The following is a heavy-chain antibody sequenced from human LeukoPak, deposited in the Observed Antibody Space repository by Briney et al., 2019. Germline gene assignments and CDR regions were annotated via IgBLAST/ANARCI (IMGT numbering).Heavy chain of an antibody. V-gene: IGHV4-39*07. J-gene: IGHJ6*03. D-gene: IGHD6-13*01. CDR3: ARTLNYSSSWYPDYYYYYMDV. CDR2: IYYSGST. CDR1: GGSISSSSYY. Sequence: PSETLSLTCTVSGGSISSSSYYWGWIRQPPGKGLEWIGSIYYSGSTNYNPSLKSRVTISVDTSKNQFSLKLSSVTAADTAVYYCARTLNYSSSWYPDYYYYYMDVWGKGTTVTVSS.